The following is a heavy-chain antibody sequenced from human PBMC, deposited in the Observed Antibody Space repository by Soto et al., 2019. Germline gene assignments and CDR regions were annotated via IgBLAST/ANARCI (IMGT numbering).Heavy chain of an antibody. J-gene: IGHJ4*02. V-gene: IGHV4-38-2*01. CDR2: IHHSGST. Sequence: KPSETLSLTCAVSGYPISSGYYWGCIRQPPGKGLEWIGIIHHSGSTYYNPSLRSRITISVDTSKNQFSLKMPSVTAADTAVYYCARSSGYVPGGYWGQGILVTVSS. D-gene: IGHD5-12*01. CDR3: ARSSGYVPGGY. CDR1: GYPISSGYY.